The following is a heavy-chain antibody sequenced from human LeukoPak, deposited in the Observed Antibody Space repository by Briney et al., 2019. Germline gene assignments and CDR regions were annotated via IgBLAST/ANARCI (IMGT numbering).Heavy chain of an antibody. CDR2: ISSSGSTI. CDR3: ARDLMGVYSSSWLDY. CDR1: GFTFSDYY. J-gene: IGHJ4*02. V-gene: IGHV3-11*01. D-gene: IGHD6-13*01. Sequence: GGSLRLSCAASGFTFSDYYMSWIRQAPGKGLEWVSYISSSGSTIYYADSVKGRFTISRDNAKNSLYLQMNSLRAEDTAVYYCARDLMGVYSSSWLDYWGQGTLVTVSS.